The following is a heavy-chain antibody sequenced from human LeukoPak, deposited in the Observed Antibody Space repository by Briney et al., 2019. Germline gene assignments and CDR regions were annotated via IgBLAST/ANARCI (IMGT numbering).Heavy chain of an antibody. CDR3: ASSIAAAGTLDY. J-gene: IGHJ4*02. CDR1: GGSISSGDYY. V-gene: IGHV4-30-4*08. D-gene: IGHD6-13*01. Sequence: SQTLSPTCTVSGGSISSGDYYWSWIRQPPGKGLEWIGYIYYSGSTYYNPSLKSRVTISVDTSKNQFSLKLSSVTAADTAVYYCASSIAAAGTLDYWGQGTLVTVSS. CDR2: IYYSGST.